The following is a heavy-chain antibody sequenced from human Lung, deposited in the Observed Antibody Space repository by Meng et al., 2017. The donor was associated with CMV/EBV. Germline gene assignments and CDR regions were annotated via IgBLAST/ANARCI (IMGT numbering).Heavy chain of an antibody. CDR2: IYYSGSS. CDR3: ARADYYNRMDV. V-gene: IGHV4-30-4*08. Sequence: SETLSLXCTVSGASIDSDNYYWSWIRQPPGKGLEWIVYIYYSGSSFYNPSLKSRVTISLNMSKNQFSLYLSSVTAADTVVYYCARADYYNRMDVWGQGTTVTVSS. CDR1: GASIDSDNYY. J-gene: IGHJ6*02.